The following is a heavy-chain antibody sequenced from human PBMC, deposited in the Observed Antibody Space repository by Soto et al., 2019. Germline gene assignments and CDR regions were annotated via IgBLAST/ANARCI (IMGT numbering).Heavy chain of an antibody. D-gene: IGHD3-3*01. Sequence: QVQLVQSGAEVKKPGSSVKVSCKASGGTFSSYAISWVRQAPGQGLEWMGGIIPIFGTANYAQKFQGRVTITADESTSTAYMELSSLRSEDTAVYYCAIRGSGYYFWSGSEGSFDYWGQGTLVTVSS. CDR1: GGTFSSYA. CDR3: AIRGSGYYFWSGSEGSFDY. J-gene: IGHJ4*02. V-gene: IGHV1-69*01. CDR2: IIPIFGTA.